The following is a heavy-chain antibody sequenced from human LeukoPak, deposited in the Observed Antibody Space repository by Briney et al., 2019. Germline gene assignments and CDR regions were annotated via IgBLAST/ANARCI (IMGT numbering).Heavy chain of an antibody. D-gene: IGHD3-9*01. J-gene: IGHJ4*02. CDR3: ARGGRSTYFDWSPDY. Sequence: GGSLRLSCAASGFTFSDYSMNWVRQAPGKGLEWVSSISSSSTYISYADSVKGRFTISRDNARNSLYLQMNSLRAEDTAVYYCARGGRSTYFDWSPDYWGQGTLVTISS. CDR2: ISSSSTYI. CDR1: GFTFSDYS. V-gene: IGHV3-21*01.